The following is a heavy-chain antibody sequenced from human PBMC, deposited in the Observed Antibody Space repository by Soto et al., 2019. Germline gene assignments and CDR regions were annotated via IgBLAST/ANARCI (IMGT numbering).Heavy chain of an antibody. J-gene: IGHJ3*02. CDR1: GYTFTSYA. V-gene: IGHV1-3*01. D-gene: IGHD6-6*01. Sequence: ASVKVSGKASGYTFTSYAMHWVRQAPGQRLEWMGWINAGNGNTKYSQKFQGRVTITRDTSASTAYMELSSLRSEDTAVYYCASRSIAARRAFDIWGQGTMVTVSS. CDR2: INAGNGNT. CDR3: ASRSIAARRAFDI.